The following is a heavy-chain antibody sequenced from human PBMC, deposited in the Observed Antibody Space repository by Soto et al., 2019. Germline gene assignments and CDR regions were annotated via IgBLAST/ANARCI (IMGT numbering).Heavy chain of an antibody. Sequence: QLQLQESGPGLVKPSETLSLTCTVSGGSISSSSYYWGWIRQPPGKGLEWIGSIYYSGSTYYNPSLKSRVTISVDTSKNQFSLELSSVTAADAAVYYCARGETKLDAFDIWGQGTMVTVSS. CDR1: GGSISSSSYY. CDR2: IYYSGST. D-gene: IGHD3-10*01. V-gene: IGHV4-39*01. J-gene: IGHJ3*02. CDR3: ARGETKLDAFDI.